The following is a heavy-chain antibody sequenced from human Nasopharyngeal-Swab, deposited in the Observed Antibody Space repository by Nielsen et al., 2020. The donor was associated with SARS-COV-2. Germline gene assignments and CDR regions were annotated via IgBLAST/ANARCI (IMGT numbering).Heavy chain of an antibody. CDR2: ISCDGSNK. V-gene: IGHV3-30*18. J-gene: IGHJ3*02. Sequence: GESLKISCAASGFTFSSYGTHWVRQAPGKGLEWVAVISCDGSNKYYADSVKGRFTISRDNSKNTLYLQMNSLRAEDTAVYYCAKGGGTTGTVGLDIWGQGTMVTVSS. CDR3: AKGGGTTGTVGLDI. D-gene: IGHD1-1*01. CDR1: GFTFSSYG.